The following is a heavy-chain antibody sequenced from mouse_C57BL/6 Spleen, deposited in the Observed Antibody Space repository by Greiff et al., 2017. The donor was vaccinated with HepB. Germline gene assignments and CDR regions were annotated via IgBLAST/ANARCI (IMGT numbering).Heavy chain of an antibody. V-gene: IGHV1-82*01. CDR2: IYPGDGDT. CDR3: ARYHGSSLYAMDY. J-gene: IGHJ4*01. Sequence: VQLQQSGPELVKPGASVKISCKASGYAFRSSWMNWVKQRPGKGLEWIGRIYPGDGDTNYNGKFKGKATLTADKSSSTAYMQLSSLTSEDSAVYFCARYHGSSLYAMDYWGQGTSVTVSS. CDR1: GYAFRSSW. D-gene: IGHD1-1*01.